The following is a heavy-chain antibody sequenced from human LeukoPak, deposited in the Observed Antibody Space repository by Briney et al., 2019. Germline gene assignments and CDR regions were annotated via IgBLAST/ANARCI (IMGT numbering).Heavy chain of an antibody. J-gene: IGHJ6*03. V-gene: IGHV3-23*01. CDR3: AKGTGWYSNYYYMDV. CDR2: ISGSGGST. Sequence: GGTLRLSCAASGFTFSSYGMSWVRQAPGKGLEWVSAISGSGGSTYYADSVKGRFTISRDNSKNTLYLQMNSLRAEDTAVYYCAKGTGWYSNYYYMDVWGKGTTVTISS. CDR1: GFTFSSYG. D-gene: IGHD6-19*01.